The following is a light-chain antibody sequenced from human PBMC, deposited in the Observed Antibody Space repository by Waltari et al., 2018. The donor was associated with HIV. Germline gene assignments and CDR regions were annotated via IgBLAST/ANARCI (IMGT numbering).Light chain of an antibody. Sequence: EIVLTQSPATLSLSPAERATLSCRASPSVSSYLAWYQKKPGQAPRLLIYDASNRATGIPARFSGSGSGTDFTLTISSLEPEDFAVYYCQQRSNWPPWTFGQGTKVEIK. V-gene: IGKV3-11*01. CDR1: PSVSSY. J-gene: IGKJ1*01. CDR2: DAS. CDR3: QQRSNWPPWT.